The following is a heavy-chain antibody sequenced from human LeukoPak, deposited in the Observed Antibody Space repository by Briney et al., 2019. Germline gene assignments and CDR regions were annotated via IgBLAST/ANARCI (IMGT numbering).Heavy chain of an antibody. V-gene: IGHV4-59*01. J-gene: IGHJ4*02. D-gene: IGHD6-13*01. Sequence: SETLSLTCTVSGDSISSYYWSWIRQPPGKRLEWIGYIYHGGSTNYNPSLKSRVTISADTSKYQFSLKLSSVTAADTAVYYCATGYSSTWYYFDYWGQGTLVTVSS. CDR2: IYHGGST. CDR3: ATGYSSTWYYFDY. CDR1: GDSISSYY.